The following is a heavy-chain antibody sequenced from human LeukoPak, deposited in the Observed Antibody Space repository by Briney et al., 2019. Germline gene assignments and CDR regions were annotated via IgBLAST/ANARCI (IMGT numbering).Heavy chain of an antibody. V-gene: IGHV3-53*01. J-gene: IGHJ4*02. CDR2: IYSGGST. CDR1: GFTVSSNY. D-gene: IGHD6-13*01. CDR3: ARRSPHSSSWYYPFDY. Sequence: GGSLRLSCAASGFTVSSNYMSWVRQAPGKGLEWVSVIYSGGSTYYADSVKGRFTISRDNSKNTLYLQMNSLRAEDTAVYYCARRSPHSSSWYYPFDYWGQGTLVTVSS.